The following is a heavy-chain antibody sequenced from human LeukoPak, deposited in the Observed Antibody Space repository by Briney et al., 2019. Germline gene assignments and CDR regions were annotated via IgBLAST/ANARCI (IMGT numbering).Heavy chain of an antibody. Sequence: QPGGSLRLSCAASGFTFSSYCMHWLRQAPGKGLVWVSHINSDGSSTNYADSVKGRFTISRDYAKNTLYLQMSGLRAEDTAVYYCARGDSGYDYYYHYYMDVWGKGTTVTVSS. D-gene: IGHD5-12*01. V-gene: IGHV3-74*01. CDR1: GFTFSSYC. J-gene: IGHJ6*03. CDR3: ARGDSGYDYYYHYYMDV. CDR2: INSDGSST.